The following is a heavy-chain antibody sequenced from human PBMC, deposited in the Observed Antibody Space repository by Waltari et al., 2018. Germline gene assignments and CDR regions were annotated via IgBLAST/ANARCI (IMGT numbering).Heavy chain of an antibody. J-gene: IGHJ3*02. Sequence: QLQLQESGPGLVKPSETLSLTCTVSGGSISSSSYYWGWIRQPPGKGLEWIGSIYYSGSTYYSPSRKSRVTISVDTSKNQFSLELSSVTAADTAVYYCARQTWIQLWLYAFDIWGQGTMVTVSS. CDR2: IYYSGST. D-gene: IGHD5-18*01. CDR1: GGSISSSSYY. CDR3: ARQTWIQLWLYAFDI. V-gene: IGHV4-39*01.